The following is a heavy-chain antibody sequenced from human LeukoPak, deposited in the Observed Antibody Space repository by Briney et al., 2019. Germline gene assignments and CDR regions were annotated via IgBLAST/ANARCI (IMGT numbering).Heavy chain of an antibody. CDR2: ISWNSGSI. Sequence: PGRSLGLSSAASGFKFDDYAMHWVRQAPGKGLEWVSGISWNSGSIGYADSVKGRFTISRDNAKNSLYVQMKNLRAEDTALYYCAKAKGRWLELPFDYWGQGTLVTVSS. J-gene: IGHJ4*02. CDR1: GFKFDDYA. CDR3: AKAKGRWLELPFDY. D-gene: IGHD5-24*01. V-gene: IGHV3-9*01.